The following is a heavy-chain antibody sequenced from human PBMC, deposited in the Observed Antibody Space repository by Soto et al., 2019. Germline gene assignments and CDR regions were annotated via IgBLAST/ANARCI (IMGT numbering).Heavy chain of an antibody. CDR3: ARGSTLYYDFWSGYYGPPDAFDI. CDR2: ISYDGSNK. CDR1: GFTFSSYA. J-gene: IGHJ3*02. Sequence: LRLSCAASGFTFSSYAMHWVRQAPGKGLEWVAVISYDGSNKYYADSVKGRFTISRDNSKNTLYLQMNSLRAEDTAVYYCARGSTLYYDFWSGYYGPPDAFDIWGQGTMVTVSS. D-gene: IGHD3-3*01. V-gene: IGHV3-30-3*01.